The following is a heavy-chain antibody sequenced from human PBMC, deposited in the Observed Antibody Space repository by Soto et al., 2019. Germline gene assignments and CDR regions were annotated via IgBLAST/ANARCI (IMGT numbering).Heavy chain of an antibody. J-gene: IGHJ4*02. CDR3: TTTLYSNTVPPEGY. CDR2: MSGRGTST. V-gene: IGHV3-23*01. Sequence: EVQLLESGGGLVQPGGSLRLSCAASGFPFSRCAMNWVRQAPGKGLEWVSDMSGRGTSTYYADSVKGRFTISRDNSKNTLYLQMNSLRAEDTAVYYCTTTLYSNTVPPEGYWGQGTLVTVSS. D-gene: IGHD4-4*01. CDR1: GFPFSRCA.